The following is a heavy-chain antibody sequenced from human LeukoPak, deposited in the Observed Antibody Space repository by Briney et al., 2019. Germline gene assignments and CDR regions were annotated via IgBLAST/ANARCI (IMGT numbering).Heavy chain of an antibody. D-gene: IGHD3-9*01. V-gene: IGHV4-59*01. CDR3: ARGITYYDILTGTNWFDP. CDR1: GGSFSNYY. J-gene: IGHJ5*02. CDR2: IFYSGGST. Sequence: SETLSLTCTVSGGSFSNYYWNWIRQSPGKGLEWIGYIFYSGGSTNYNPSLKSRVTISVDTSKNQFSLKLSSVTAADTAVYYCARGITYYDILTGTNWFDPWGQGTLVTVSS.